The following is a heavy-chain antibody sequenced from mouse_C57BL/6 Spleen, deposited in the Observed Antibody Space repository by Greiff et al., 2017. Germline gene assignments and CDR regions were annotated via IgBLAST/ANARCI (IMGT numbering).Heavy chain of an antibody. CDR2: IYPGDGDT. V-gene: IGHV1-80*01. Sequence: QVQLQQSGAELVKPGASVKISCKASGYAFSSYWMNWVKQRPGKGLEWIGQIYPGDGDTNYNGKFKGKATLNADKSSSTAYMQLSSLTSEDSAVYFCARSGTLYYSNFYAMDDWGQGTSGTVSS. D-gene: IGHD2-5*01. J-gene: IGHJ4*01. CDR1: GYAFSSYW. CDR3: ARSGTLYYSNFYAMDD.